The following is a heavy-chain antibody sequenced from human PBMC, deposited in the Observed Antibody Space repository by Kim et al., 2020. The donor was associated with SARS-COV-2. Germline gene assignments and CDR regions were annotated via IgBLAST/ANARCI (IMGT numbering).Heavy chain of an antibody. CDR2: ISSNSDYT. D-gene: IGHD4-17*01. J-gene: IGHJ5*02. V-gene: IGHV3-11*05. CDR1: GFTFSDYY. CDR3: ARDLTTVGGSWFDP. Sequence: GGSLRLSCAASGFTFSDYYMTWIRQAPGKGLEWVAYISSNSDYTNYADSVKGRFIISRDNAKNSVYLQMNSLRGEDTAVYYCARDLTTVGGSWFDPRGQG.